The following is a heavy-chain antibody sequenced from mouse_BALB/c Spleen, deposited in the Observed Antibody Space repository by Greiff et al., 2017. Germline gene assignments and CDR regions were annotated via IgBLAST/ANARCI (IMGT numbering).Heavy chain of an antibody. V-gene: IGHV1-4*01. CDR2: INPSSGYT. Sequence: LVESGAELARPGASVKMSCKASGYTFTSYTMHWVKQRPGQGLEWIGYINPSSGYTNYNQKFKDKATLTADKSSSTAYMQLSSLTSEDSAVYYCATARYAMDYWGQGTSVTVSS. J-gene: IGHJ4*01. CDR1: GYTFTSYT. CDR3: ATARYAMDY. D-gene: IGHD1-2*01.